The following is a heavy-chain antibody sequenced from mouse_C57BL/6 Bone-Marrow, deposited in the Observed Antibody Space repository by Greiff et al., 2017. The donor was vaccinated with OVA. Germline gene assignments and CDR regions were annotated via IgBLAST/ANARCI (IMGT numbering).Heavy chain of an antibody. Sequence: VQRVESGAELAKPGASVKLSCKASGYTFTSYWMHWVKQRPGQGLEWIGYINPSSGYTKYNQKFKDKATLTADKSTSTAYIQLSSLTYEDSAVYYWARGIPYYGNSGAYWGQGTLVTVSA. J-gene: IGHJ3*01. V-gene: IGHV1-7*01. D-gene: IGHD1-1*01. CDR2: INPSSGYT. CDR3: ARGIPYYGNSGAY. CDR1: GYTFTSYW.